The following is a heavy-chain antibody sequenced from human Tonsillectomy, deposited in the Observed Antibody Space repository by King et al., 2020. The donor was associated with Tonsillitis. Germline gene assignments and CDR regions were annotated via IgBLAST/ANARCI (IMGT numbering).Heavy chain of an antibody. D-gene: IGHD3-10*01. CDR1: GFTFSSYS. CDR3: ARDMYYGSYLPDY. Sequence: VQLVESGGGLVQPGGSLRPSCTASGFTFSSYSMNWVRQAPRKGLEWVSYISSSSSIIYYGDSVKGRFTISRDNAKNSLYLQMNSLRAEDTAVYYCARDMYYGSYLPDYWGQGTLVTVSS. V-gene: IGHV3-48*01. CDR2: ISSSSSII. J-gene: IGHJ4*02.